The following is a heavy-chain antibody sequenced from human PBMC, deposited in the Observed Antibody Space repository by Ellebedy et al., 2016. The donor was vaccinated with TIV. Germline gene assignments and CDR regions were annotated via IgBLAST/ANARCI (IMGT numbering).Heavy chain of an antibody. D-gene: IGHD3-10*01. Sequence: GESLKISCAASGLTFSTYPMNWVRQAPGKGLEWVSIISANGGTTYYADSVKGRFTISRDNSKNTLYLQMNSLTTEDTAVYYCARAVIGKEDFDYWGQGSLVSVSS. CDR2: ISANGGTT. CDR3: ARAVIGKEDFDY. J-gene: IGHJ4*02. V-gene: IGHV3-23*01. CDR1: GLTFSTYP.